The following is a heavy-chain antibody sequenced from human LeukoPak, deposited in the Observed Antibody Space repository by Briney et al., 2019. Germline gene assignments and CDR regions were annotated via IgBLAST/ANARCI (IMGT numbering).Heavy chain of an antibody. CDR1: GFTFRSFD. V-gene: IGHV3-30*18. D-gene: IGHD7-27*01. J-gene: IGHJ4*02. CDR2: ISYDGGTK. CDR3: TKDPLGYYFDS. Sequence: GGSLRLSRAASGFTFRSFDMHWVRQAPGKGLEWVAIISYDGGTKYYADSVKGRFTISRDNSKNTLYLQVNSLRTEDTAVYYCTKDPLGYYFDSWGQGTLVTVSS.